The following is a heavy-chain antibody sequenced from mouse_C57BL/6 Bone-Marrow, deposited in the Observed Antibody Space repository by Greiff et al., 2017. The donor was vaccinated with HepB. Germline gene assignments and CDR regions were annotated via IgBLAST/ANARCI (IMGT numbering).Heavy chain of an antibody. Sequence: EVKLMESGPGLAKPSQTLSLTCSVTGYSITSDYWNWIRKFPGNKLEYMGYISYSGSTYYNPSLKSRISITRDTSKNQYYLQLNSVTTEDTATYYCAKSHITGSSFWYFDVWGTGTTVTVSS. V-gene: IGHV3-8*01. CDR2: ISYSGST. CDR1: GYSITSDY. CDR3: AKSHITGSSFWYFDV. J-gene: IGHJ1*03. D-gene: IGHD1-1*01.